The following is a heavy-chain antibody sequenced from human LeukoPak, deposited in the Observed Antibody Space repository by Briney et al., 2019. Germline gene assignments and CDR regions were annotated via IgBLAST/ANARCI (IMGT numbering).Heavy chain of an antibody. CDR1: GGSFSGYY. J-gene: IGHJ5*02. D-gene: IGHD3-10*01. CDR2: INHSGST. V-gene: IGHV4-34*01. CDR3: ARGRQYYGSGRGRNWFDP. Sequence: SETLSLTCAVYGGSFSGYYWSWIRQPPGKGLEWIGEINHSGSTNYNPSLKSRATISVDTSKNQFSLKLSSVTAADTAVYYCARGRQYYGSGRGRNWFDPWGQGTLVTVSS.